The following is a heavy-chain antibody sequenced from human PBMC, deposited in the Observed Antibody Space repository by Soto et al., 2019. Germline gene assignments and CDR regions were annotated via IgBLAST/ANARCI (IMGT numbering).Heavy chain of an antibody. V-gene: IGHV3-48*01. CDR1: GFTFSSYS. Sequence: PGGSLRLSCAASGFTFSSYSMNWVRQAPGKGLEWVSYISSSSTIYYADSVKGRFTISRDNAKNSLYLQMNSLRAEDTAVYYCARVVRYPPRFDYWGQGTLVTVSS. J-gene: IGHJ4*02. D-gene: IGHD3-9*01. CDR2: ISSSSTI. CDR3: ARVVRYPPRFDY.